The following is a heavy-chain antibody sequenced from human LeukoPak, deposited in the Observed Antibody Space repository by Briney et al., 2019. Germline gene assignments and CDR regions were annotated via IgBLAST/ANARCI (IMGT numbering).Heavy chain of an antibody. V-gene: IGHV4-59*01. J-gene: IGHJ4*02. CDR3: ARVGSYGQYYFDY. CDR2: IYYSGST. D-gene: IGHD5-18*01. CDR1: GGSISSYY. Sequence: PSETLSLTCTVSGGSISSYYWSWIRQPPGKGLEWIGYIYYSGSTNYNPSLKSRVTISVDTSKNQFSLKLSSATAADTAVYYCARVGSYGQYYFDYWGQGTPVTVSP.